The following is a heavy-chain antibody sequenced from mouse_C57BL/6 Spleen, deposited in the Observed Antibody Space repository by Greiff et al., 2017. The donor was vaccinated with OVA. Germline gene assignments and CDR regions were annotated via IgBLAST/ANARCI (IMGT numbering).Heavy chain of an antibody. CDR2: IDPEDGET. J-gene: IGHJ2*01. CDR3: ARPLLYYGSSYDYFDY. D-gene: IGHD1-1*01. CDR1: GFNIKDYY. V-gene: IGHV14-2*01. Sequence: EVQRVESGAELVKPGASVKLSCTASGFNIKDYYMHWVKQRTEQGLEWIGRIDPEDGETKYAPKFQGKATITADTSSNTAYLQLSSLTSEDTAVYYCARPLLYYGSSYDYFDYWGQGTTLTVSS.